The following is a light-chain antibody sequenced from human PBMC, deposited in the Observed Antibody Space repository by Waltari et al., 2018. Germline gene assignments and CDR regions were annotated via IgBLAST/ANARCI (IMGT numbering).Light chain of an antibody. J-gene: IGLJ2*01. V-gene: IGLV1-40*01. CDR1: GSNIGAGYD. CDR2: GVN. CDR3: QSYDTTLSVV. Sequence: QSVLTQPPSVSGAPGQRVTISCPGSGSNIGAGYDVHWYRQLPGKAPTHLIYGVNTRPPGVSDRFSGSQFDTSASLAIAGLQADDEADYYCQSYDTTLSVVFGGGTKLTVL.